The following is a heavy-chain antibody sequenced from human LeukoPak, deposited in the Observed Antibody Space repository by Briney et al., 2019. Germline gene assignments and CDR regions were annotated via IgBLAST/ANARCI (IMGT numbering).Heavy chain of an antibody. V-gene: IGHV1-18*01. Sequence: ASVKVSCKASDYTFTSYGISWVRQAPGQGLEWMGWISGYNGNTKYAQKVQGRVTMTTDTSTSTAYMELRSLRSDDTAVYYCARSGWGNRQAFDIWGQGTMVTVSS. CDR2: ISGYNGNT. D-gene: IGHD6-19*01. J-gene: IGHJ3*02. CDR3: ARSGWGNRQAFDI. CDR1: DYTFTSYG.